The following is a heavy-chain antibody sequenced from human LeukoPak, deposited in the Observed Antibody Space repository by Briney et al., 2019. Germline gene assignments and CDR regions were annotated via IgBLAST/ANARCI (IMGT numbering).Heavy chain of an antibody. CDR1: VGTVSSYA. CDR2: IIPILGIA. V-gene: IGHV1-69*04. Sequence: SVKVSCKASVGTVSSYAISWVRKAPGQGLEWMGRIIPILGIANYAQKFQGRVTITADKSTSTAYMELSSLRSEDTAVYYCARDSSGWYGEDYWGQGTLVTVSS. CDR3: ARDSSGWYGEDY. J-gene: IGHJ4*02. D-gene: IGHD6-19*01.